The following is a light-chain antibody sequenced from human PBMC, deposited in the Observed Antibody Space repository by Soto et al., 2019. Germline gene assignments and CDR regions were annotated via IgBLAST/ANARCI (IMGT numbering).Light chain of an antibody. CDR2: DAS. Sequence: EIVLTQSPATLSLSPGERATLSCRASQSVSSYLAWYQQKPGQAPRLLIYDASNRATGIPARFSGSGSGTDFTLTISSLEPEDSAVYYCQQRSNWPFTFGPGTIVDIK. J-gene: IGKJ3*01. V-gene: IGKV3-11*01. CDR3: QQRSNWPFT. CDR1: QSVSSY.